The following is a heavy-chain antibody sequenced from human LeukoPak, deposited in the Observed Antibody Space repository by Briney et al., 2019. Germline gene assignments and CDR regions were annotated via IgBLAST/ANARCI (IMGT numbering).Heavy chain of an antibody. Sequence: GASLKISCKGSGYSFTSYWISWVRQMPGKGLEWMGRIDPSDSYTNYSPSFQGHVTISADKSISTAYLQWSSLKASDTAMYYCARGAYSSSSRDYWGQGTLVTVSS. V-gene: IGHV5-10-1*01. CDR3: ARGAYSSSSRDY. CDR1: GYSFTSYW. D-gene: IGHD6-6*01. J-gene: IGHJ4*02. CDR2: IDPSDSYT.